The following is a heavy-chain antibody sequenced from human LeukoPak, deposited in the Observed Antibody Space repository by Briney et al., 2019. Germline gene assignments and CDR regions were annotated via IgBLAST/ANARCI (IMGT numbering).Heavy chain of an antibody. CDR2: IYSGGSS. V-gene: IGHV3-53*01. D-gene: IGHD4-17*01. CDR3: ARGSGDYQFDY. J-gene: IGHJ4*02. Sequence: GGSLRLSCAASGFTFSNYDMNWVRQAPGKGLEWVSVIYSGGSSYYADSVKGRFTISRDNSKNTLYLQMSSLRAEDTAVYYCARGSGDYQFDYWGLGTLVTVSS. CDR1: GFTFSNYD.